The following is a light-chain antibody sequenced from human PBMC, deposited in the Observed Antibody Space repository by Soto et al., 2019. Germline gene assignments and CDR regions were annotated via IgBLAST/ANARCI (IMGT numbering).Light chain of an antibody. CDR2: GSY. Sequence: EIVLTQSPGTLSLSPGETATLSCRASQSVSSSYLAWYQQKPGQAPRLLVYGSYHRATGIADRFSGSGSGTDFTLTISRLEPEDFAVYYCQQRSNWPLTWTFGQGTKVDIK. CDR3: QQRSNWPLTWT. J-gene: IGKJ1*01. V-gene: IGKV3D-20*02. CDR1: QSVSSSY.